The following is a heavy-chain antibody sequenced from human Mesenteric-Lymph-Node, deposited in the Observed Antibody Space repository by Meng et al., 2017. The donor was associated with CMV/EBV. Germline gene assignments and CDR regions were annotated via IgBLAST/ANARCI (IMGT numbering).Heavy chain of an antibody. V-gene: IGHV1-18*01. CDR3: ARSREDIVVVPAAYDHYYYYYGMDV. J-gene: IGHJ6*02. D-gene: IGHD2-2*01. CDR2: ISAYNGNT. Sequence: WVGQAPGQGLEWMGWISAYNGNTNYAQKLQGRVTMTTDTSTSTAYMELRSLRSDDTAVYYCARSREDIVVVPAAYDHYYYYYGMDVWGQGTTVTVSS.